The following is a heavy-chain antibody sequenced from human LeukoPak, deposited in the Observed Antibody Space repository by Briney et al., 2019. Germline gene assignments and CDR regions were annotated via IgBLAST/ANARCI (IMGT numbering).Heavy chain of an antibody. D-gene: IGHD2-15*01. CDR3: ASHSLSGYCSGGPCFDH. J-gene: IGHJ4*02. CDR2: LTSSGDNT. V-gene: IGHV3-23*01. CDR1: GFTFSSYA. Sequence: PGGSLRLSCAASGFTFSSYAMSWVRQAPGKGLEWVSALTSSGDNTYYADSLKGRFTISRDNSKNTLSLQMNSLRAEDTAIYYCASHSLSGYCSGGPCFDHWGQGTLVTVSS.